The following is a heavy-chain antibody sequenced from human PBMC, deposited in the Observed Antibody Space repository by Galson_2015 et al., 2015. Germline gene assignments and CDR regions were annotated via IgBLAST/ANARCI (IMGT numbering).Heavy chain of an antibody. CDR1: GFTFSSYG. D-gene: IGHD3-22*01. J-gene: IGHJ6*02. CDR2: ISYDGSNK. CDR3: AKGSGYYDSSGLTSAPHTPQPKYYYYGMDV. Sequence: SLRLSCAASGFTFSSYGMHWVRQAPGKGLEWVAVISYDGSNKYYADSVKGRFTISRDNSKNTLYLQMNSLRAEDTAVYYCAKGSGYYDSSGLTSAPHTPQPKYYYYGMDVWGQGTTVTVSS. V-gene: IGHV3-30*18.